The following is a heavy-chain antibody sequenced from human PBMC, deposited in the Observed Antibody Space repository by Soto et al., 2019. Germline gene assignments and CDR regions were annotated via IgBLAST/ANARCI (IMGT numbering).Heavy chain of an antibody. J-gene: IGHJ3*02. V-gene: IGHV3-9*01. CDR3: AKDKGFKYYDFWSGASGLAFEI. D-gene: IGHD3-3*01. Sequence: GGSLRLSCAASGFTFDDYAMHWVRQAPGKGLEWVSGISWNSGSIGYADSVKGRFTISRDNAKNSLYLQMNSLRAEDTALYYCAKDKGFKYYDFWSGASGLAFEIWGKGTXVTVSS. CDR1: GFTFDDYA. CDR2: ISWNSGSI.